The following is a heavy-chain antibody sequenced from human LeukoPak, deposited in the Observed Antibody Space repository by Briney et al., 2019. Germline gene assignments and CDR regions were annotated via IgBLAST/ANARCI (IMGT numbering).Heavy chain of an antibody. CDR3: ARDRPREHFDY. CDR2: IYTSGST. Sequence: SETLSLTCTVSGGSISSYYWSWIRQPARKGLEWIGRIYTSGSTNYNPSLKSRVTMSVDTSKNQFSPKLSSVTAADTAVYYCARDRPREHFDYWGQGTLVTVSS. D-gene: IGHD1-26*01. J-gene: IGHJ4*02. V-gene: IGHV4-4*07. CDR1: GGSISSYY.